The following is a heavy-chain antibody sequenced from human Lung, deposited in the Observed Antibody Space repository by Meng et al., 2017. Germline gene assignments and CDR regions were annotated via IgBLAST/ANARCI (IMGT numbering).Heavy chain of an antibody. CDR1: GFYFSNAW. J-gene: IGHJ4*02. CDR3: TWDDKAVSDY. V-gene: IGHV3-15*01. CDR2: IKSNTDGGTT. D-gene: IGHD3-9*01. Sequence: EAHLVESGGDLVKPGGSLRHSCAASGFYFSNAWMSWVRQAPGKGLEWVGRIKSNTDGGTTEYAAPVTGRFTISRDDSKSTLNLHLSGLRTDDTGVYYCTWDDKAVSDYWGQGTLVTVSS.